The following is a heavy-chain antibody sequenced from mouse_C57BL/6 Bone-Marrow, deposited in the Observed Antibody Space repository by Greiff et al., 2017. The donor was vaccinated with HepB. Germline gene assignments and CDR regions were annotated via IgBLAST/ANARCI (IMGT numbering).Heavy chain of an antibody. J-gene: IGHJ3*01. Sequence: VKLMESGAELVRPGTSVKVSCKASGYAFTNYLIEWVKQRPGQGLEWIGVINPGSGGTNYNEKFKGKATLTADKSSSTAYMQLSSLTSEDSAVYFCARHIRPWFAYWGQGTLVTVSA. D-gene: IGHD1-2*01. CDR1: GYAFTNYL. CDR3: ARHIRPWFAY. V-gene: IGHV1-54*01. CDR2: INPGSGGT.